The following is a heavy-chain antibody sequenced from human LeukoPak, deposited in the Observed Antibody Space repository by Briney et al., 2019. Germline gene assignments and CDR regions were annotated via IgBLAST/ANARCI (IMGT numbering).Heavy chain of an antibody. Sequence: GGSLRLSCAASGFTFSSYGLHWVRQAPGKGLEWVSAISGSGGSTYYADSVKGRFTISRDNSKNTLYLQMNSLRAEDTAVYYCAKECSGSSIVLYYYYYMDVWGKGTTVTVSS. CDR3: AKECSGSSIVLYYYYYMDV. D-gene: IGHD6-6*01. CDR1: GFTFSSYG. J-gene: IGHJ6*03. V-gene: IGHV3-23*01. CDR2: ISGSGGST.